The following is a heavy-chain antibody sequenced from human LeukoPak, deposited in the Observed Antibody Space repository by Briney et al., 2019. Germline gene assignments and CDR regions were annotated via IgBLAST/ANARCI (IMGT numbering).Heavy chain of an antibody. D-gene: IGHD1-14*01. CDR1: GFTVSSNY. J-gene: IGHJ5*02. Sequence: GGSLRLSCAASGFTVSSNYMSWARQAPGKGLEWVSVIYSGGSTYYADSVKGRFTISRDNSKNTLYLQMNSLRAEDTAVYYCARVLPGDWFDPWGQGTLVTVSS. CDR3: ARVLPGDWFDP. V-gene: IGHV3-66*02. CDR2: IYSGGST.